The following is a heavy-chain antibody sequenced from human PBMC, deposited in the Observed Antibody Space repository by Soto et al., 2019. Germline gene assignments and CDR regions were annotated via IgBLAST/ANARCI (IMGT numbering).Heavy chain of an antibody. CDR2: IYNSGST. J-gene: IGHJ4*02. CDR3: ARHAARYYHILTGYYKGYFDY. V-gene: IGHV4-31*03. CDR1: GGSISSGDYSWSY. D-gene: IGHD3-9*01. Sequence: KPSETLSLTCTVSGGSISSGDYSWSYWSWIRQHPGKGLEWIGYIYNSGSTDYNPSLKSRVIISVDTSKNQFSLKLSSVTAADTAMYYCARHAARYYHILTGYYKGYFDYWGQGNLVAVSS.